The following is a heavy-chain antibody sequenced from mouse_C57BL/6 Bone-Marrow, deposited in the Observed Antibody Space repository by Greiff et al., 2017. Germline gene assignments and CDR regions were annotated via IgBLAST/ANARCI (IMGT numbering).Heavy chain of an antibody. D-gene: IGHD2-2*01. CDR1: GFTFSNYW. V-gene: IGHV6-3*01. CDR3: TGGRLRWAMDY. Sequence: EVQLQESGGGLVQPGGSMKLSCVASGFTFSNYWMNWVRQSPEKGLEWVAQIRLKSDNYATHYAESVKGRFTISRDDSKSSVYLQMNNLRAEDTGIYYCTGGRLRWAMDYWGQGTSVTVSS. CDR2: IRLKSDNYAT. J-gene: IGHJ4*01.